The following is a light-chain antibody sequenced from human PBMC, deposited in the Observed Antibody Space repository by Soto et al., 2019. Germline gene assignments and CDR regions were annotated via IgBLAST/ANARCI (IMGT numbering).Light chain of an antibody. V-gene: IGKV3-20*01. CDR2: GAS. CDR1: QSVSNRR. CDR3: QQYGNSLI. Sequence: EIVLTQSPGTLSLSPGERATLSCRASQSVSNRRLAWYQQKPGQAPRFLIFGASTRPIGIPDRFSGSGSGTEFTLTITRLEPEDFAMSYCQQYGNSLIVGQGTRLEIK. J-gene: IGKJ5*01.